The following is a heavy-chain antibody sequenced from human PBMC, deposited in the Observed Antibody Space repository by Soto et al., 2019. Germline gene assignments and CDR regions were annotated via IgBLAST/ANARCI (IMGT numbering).Heavy chain of an antibody. CDR1: GYSLSDLS. Sequence: ASVKVSCKVSGYSLSDLSIHWVRQAPGKGLEWVGGLDAEDGETIYAQKLQGRGTMTEDTSTDTAYMKLSSLTSEDTAMYYCATLPRTIEQTPAAIWSFDSWCQTTLRTV. J-gene: IGHJ4*02. CDR3: ATLPRTIEQTPAAIWSFDS. CDR2: LDAEDGET. V-gene: IGHV1-24*01. D-gene: IGHD2-2*01.